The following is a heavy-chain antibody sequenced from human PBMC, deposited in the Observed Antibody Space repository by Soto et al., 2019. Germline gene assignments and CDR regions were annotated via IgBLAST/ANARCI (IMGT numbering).Heavy chain of an antibody. D-gene: IGHD6-13*01. J-gene: IGHJ4*02. CDR3: AIGTRSSWSCDF. Sequence: QVQVVQSGAEVKKPGTSVKVSCKASGGTFSDYDISWVRQAPGQGLEWMGGIIPLTETPVYAQTVQGRLTISADEVTSVAYMELSALRSDDTAVYYCAIGTRSSWSCDFWGQGTLVTVSS. CDR1: GGTFSDYD. CDR2: IIPLTETP. V-gene: IGHV1-69*01.